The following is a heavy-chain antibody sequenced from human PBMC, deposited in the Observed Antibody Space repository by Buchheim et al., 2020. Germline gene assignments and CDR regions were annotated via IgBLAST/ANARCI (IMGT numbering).Heavy chain of an antibody. Sequence: QVQLVESGGGVVQPGRSLRLSCAASGFTFSSYAMHWVRQAPGKGLEWVAVISYDGSNKYYADSVKGRFTISRDNSKNTLYLQMNSLRAEDTAVYYCARKRTNGMDVWGQGTT. V-gene: IGHV3-30*04. CDR1: GFTFSSYA. J-gene: IGHJ6*02. CDR2: ISYDGSNK. CDR3: ARKRTNGMDV.